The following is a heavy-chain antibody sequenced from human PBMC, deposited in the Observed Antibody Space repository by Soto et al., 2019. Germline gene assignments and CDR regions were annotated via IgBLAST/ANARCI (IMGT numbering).Heavy chain of an antibody. CDR3: ARTDKGDYVPPLDN. J-gene: IGHJ4*02. Sequence: QIHLVQSGAEVKKPVASVKVSCKTSGYTFTTYGISWVRQAPGQGLEWMGWITPFNDDTKYAQNLQGRVTMTTDTSTNTAYLELRSLTSDDTAVYYCARTDKGDYVPPLDNRGQGTLVTVSS. CDR2: ITPFNDDT. V-gene: IGHV1-18*01. CDR1: GYTFTTYG. D-gene: IGHD4-17*01.